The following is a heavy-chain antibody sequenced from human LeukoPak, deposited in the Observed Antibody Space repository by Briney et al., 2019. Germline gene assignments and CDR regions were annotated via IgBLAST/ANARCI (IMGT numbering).Heavy chain of an antibody. V-gene: IGHV3-30*03. D-gene: IGHD2-15*01. CDR2: ISYDGSNK. J-gene: IGHJ6*02. CDR1: GFTFSSYG. CDR3: ARDILGYCSGGSCYDIYYYYGMDV. Sequence: PGGSLRLSCAASGFTFSSYGMHWVRQAPGKGLEWVAVISYDGSNKYYADSVKGRFTISRDNSKNTLYLQMNSLRAEDTAVYYCARDILGYCSGGSCYDIYYYYGMDVWGQGTTVTVSS.